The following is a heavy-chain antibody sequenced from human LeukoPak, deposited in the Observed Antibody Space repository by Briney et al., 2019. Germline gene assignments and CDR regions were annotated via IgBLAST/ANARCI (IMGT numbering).Heavy chain of an antibody. D-gene: IGHD3-9*01. V-gene: IGHV3-53*01. CDR2: IYSGGST. Sequence: GGSLRLSCAASGFTVSSKDMSWVRQAPGKGLEWVSVIYSGGSTYYADSVKGRFTISRDNSKNTLYLQMNSLRAEDTAVYYCARDVDYYDILTGYYQHFGMDAWGQGTTVTVSS. CDR1: GFTVSSKD. J-gene: IGHJ6*02. CDR3: ARDVDYYDILTGYYQHFGMDA.